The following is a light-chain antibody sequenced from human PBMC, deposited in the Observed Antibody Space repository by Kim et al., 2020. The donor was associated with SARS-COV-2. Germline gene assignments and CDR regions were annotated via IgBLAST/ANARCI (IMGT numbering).Light chain of an antibody. V-gene: IGLV1-44*01. CDR1: SSNIGSNA. J-gene: IGLJ1*01. Sequence: SELTQPPSASGTPGQRVIISCSGSSSNIGSNAVNWYQHLPGTAPKLLIYTNYQRPSGVPDRFSGSKSGTSASLAIIGLQSEDEADYYCAAWDDSLHEYVFGTGTKVTVL. CDR2: TNY. CDR3: AAWDDSLHEYV.